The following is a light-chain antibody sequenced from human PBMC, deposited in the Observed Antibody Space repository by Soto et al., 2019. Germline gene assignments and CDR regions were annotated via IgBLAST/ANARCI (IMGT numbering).Light chain of an antibody. Sequence: SVLTQPPSVSGAPRQKVTISCTGSSSNIGAGYDVHWYPPLPGRVLKLLIYGYCNRPPGVPDRFSGSKSGTSASLSITGLQAEDEADYYCQSSDSSLNVFGTGTKVTGL. CDR2: GYC. CDR1: SSNIGAGYD. CDR3: QSSDSSLNV. V-gene: IGLV1-40*01. J-gene: IGLJ1*01.